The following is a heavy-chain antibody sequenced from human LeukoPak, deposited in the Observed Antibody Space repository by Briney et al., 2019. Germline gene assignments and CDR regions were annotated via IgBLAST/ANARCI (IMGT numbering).Heavy chain of an antibody. Sequence: PSETLSLTXTVSGASIRGSITSGTYLWNWIRQPAGRGLEWIGRMYNSGTTINYNPSLKSRVTISVDTSKNQLSLNVTSVTAADTAVYYCARSTNRVDSWGQGTLVTVSS. V-gene: IGHV4-61*02. CDR1: GASIRGSITSGTYL. J-gene: IGHJ4*02. D-gene: IGHD1-14*01. CDR3: ARSTNRVDS. CDR2: MYNSGTT.